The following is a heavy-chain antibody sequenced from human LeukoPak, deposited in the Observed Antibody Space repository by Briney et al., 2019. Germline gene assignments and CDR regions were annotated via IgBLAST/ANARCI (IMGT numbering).Heavy chain of an antibody. V-gene: IGHV3-11*04. CDR2: ISSSGSTI. CDR1: GFTFSDYY. D-gene: IGHD3-9*01. CDR3: ARDEYDILTGYPYFDY. J-gene: IGHJ4*02. Sequence: GGSLRLSCAASGFTFSDYYMSWIRQAPGKGLEWVSYISSSGSTIYYADSVKGRFTISRDNAKNSLYLQMNSLRAEDTAVYYCARDEYDILTGYPYFDYWGQGTLVTVSS.